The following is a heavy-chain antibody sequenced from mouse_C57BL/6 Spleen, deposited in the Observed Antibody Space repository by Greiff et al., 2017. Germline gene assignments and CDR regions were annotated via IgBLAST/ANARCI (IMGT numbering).Heavy chain of an antibody. D-gene: IGHD1-1*01. CDR3: ARDAHYYGSSYRYFDG. J-gene: IGHJ1*03. CDR2: SRNKANDYTT. V-gene: IGHV7-1*01. Sequence: EVQGVESGGGLVQSGRSLRLSCATSGFTFSDFYMEWVRQAPGKGLEWIAASRNKANDYTTEYSASVKGRFIVSRDTSQSILYLQMNALRAEDTAIYYCARDAHYYGSSYRYFDGWGTGTTVTVSS. CDR1: GFTFSDFY.